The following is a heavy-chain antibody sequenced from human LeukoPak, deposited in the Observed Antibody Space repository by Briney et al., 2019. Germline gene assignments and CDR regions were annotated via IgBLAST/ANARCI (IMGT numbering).Heavy chain of an antibody. CDR2: IKQEGSEI. Sequence: GGSLRLSCAASGFIFSDYWMAWVRQAPGKEPEWVANIKQEGSEIYYVDSVKGRFTISRDNAKNSLFLQMNSLRVEDTAAYYCARVISYYYYMDVWGKGTTATISS. J-gene: IGHJ6*03. D-gene: IGHD3-3*02. V-gene: IGHV3-7*01. CDR3: ARVISYYYYMDV. CDR1: GFIFSDYW.